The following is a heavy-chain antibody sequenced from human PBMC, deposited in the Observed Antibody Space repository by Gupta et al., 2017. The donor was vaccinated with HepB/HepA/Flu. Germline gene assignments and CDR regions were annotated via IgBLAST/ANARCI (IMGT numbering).Heavy chain of an antibody. CDR2: INHSGST. D-gene: IGHD6-13*01. Sequence: QVQLQQWGAGLLKPSETLSLTCAVYGGSFSGYYWSWIRQPPGKGLEWIGEINHSGSTKYNPSRKSRVTISVDTSKNQRSLKLSSVTAAETAVYYCARRGRLKGSSSWAFDPWGQGTLVTVSS. CDR1: GGSFSGYY. J-gene: IGHJ5*02. CDR3: ARRGRLKGSSSWAFDP. V-gene: IGHV4-34*01.